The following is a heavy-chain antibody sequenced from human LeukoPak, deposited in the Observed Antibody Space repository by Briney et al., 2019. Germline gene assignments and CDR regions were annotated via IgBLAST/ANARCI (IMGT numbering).Heavy chain of an antibody. CDR2: INPSGGST. J-gene: IGHJ5*02. D-gene: IGHD2-2*01. V-gene: IGHV1-46*03. CDR1: GYTFTSYY. Sequence: APVKVSCKASGYTFTSYYMHWVRQAPGQGLESRGIINPSGGSTSYAQKFQGRVTMTRDTSTSTVYMELSSLRSEDTAVYYCARSVVVPAAPMYWFDPWGQGTLVTVSS. CDR3: ARSVVVPAAPMYWFDP.